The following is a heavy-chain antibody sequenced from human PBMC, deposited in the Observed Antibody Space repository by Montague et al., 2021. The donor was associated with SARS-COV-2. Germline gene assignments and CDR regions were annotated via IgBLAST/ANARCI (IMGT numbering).Heavy chain of an antibody. Sequence: SETLSLTCAISGGSASGYYWAWIRQPPGKGLEWIGYMYNTGASNYNPSLKSRVTMSIDTSTNHFSLNLTSVAAADTGVYYCARGLGDTSMFRFFDYWGHGAQVAVSS. CDR2: MYNTGAS. CDR1: GGSASGYY. J-gene: IGHJ4*01. CDR3: ARGLGDTSMFRFFDY. V-gene: IGHV4-59*02. D-gene: IGHD2-2*02.